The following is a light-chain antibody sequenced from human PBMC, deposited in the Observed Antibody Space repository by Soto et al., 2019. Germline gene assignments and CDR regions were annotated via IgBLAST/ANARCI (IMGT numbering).Light chain of an antibody. J-gene: IGKJ5*01. Sequence: EIVWPQSPETPSLSPGESGTVSCRASQNLGTLYLAWFQQKSGQAPRLLIYSASRRATGIPDRFTGSGSGTDFTLTISSLEPDDFAVYYCQQRSNCQITFGQGTRLEIK. V-gene: IGKV3D-20*02. CDR1: QNLGTLY. CDR2: SAS. CDR3: QQRSNCQIT.